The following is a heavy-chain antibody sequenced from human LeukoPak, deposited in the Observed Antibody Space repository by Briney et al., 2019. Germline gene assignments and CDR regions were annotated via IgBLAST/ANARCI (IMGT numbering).Heavy chain of an antibody. CDR2: IYYSGST. CDR3: ARTKYGDHPKYYYYYYMDV. D-gene: IGHD4-17*01. V-gene: IGHV4-59*01. CDR1: GGSIRGYY. J-gene: IGHJ6*03. Sequence: PSETLSLTCTVSGGSIRGYYWSWIRQPPGKGLEWIGYIYYSGSTNYNPSLKSRVTISVDTSKNQFSLKLSSVTAADTAVYYCARTKYGDHPKYYYYYYMDVWGKGTTVTVSS.